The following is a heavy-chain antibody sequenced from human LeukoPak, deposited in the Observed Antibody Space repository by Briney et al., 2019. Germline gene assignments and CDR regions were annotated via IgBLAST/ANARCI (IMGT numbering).Heavy chain of an antibody. Sequence: GASVKVSCKASGGTFSSYAISWVRQAPGQGLEWMGGIIPIFGTANYAQKFQGRVTITADESTSTAYMELSSLRSEDTAVYYCARVDYDILTGYPSVHAFDIWGRGTMVTVSS. CDR1: GGTFSSYA. D-gene: IGHD3-9*01. J-gene: IGHJ3*02. CDR3: ARVDYDILTGYPSVHAFDI. CDR2: IIPIFGTA. V-gene: IGHV1-69*13.